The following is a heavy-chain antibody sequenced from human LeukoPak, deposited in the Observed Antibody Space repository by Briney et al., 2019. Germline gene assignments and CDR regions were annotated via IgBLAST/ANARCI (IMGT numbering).Heavy chain of an antibody. V-gene: IGHV4-34*08. J-gene: IGHJ4*02. CDR2: INHSGST. CDR1: GFTFSSYS. Sequence: GSLRLSCAASGFTFSSYSMNWVRQAPGKGLEWIGEINHSGSTNYNPSLKSRVTISVDTSKNQFSLKLSSVTAADTAVYYCAAAFKYSSSGISVGYWGQGTLVTVSS. CDR3: AAAFKYSSSGISVGY. D-gene: IGHD6-13*01.